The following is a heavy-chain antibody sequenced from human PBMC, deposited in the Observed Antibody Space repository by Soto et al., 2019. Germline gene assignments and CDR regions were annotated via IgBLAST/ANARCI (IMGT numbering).Heavy chain of an antibody. Sequence: ASVKVSCKASGYTFTGYYIHWVRQAPGQGLEWMGWMNPNSGNTGYAQKFKGRVTMTRNTSISTAYMELSSLRSEDTAVYYCARGRSYGFPFDYWGQGTPVTVSS. CDR1: GYTFTGYY. D-gene: IGHD5-18*01. V-gene: IGHV1-8*02. CDR2: MNPNSGNT. J-gene: IGHJ4*02. CDR3: ARGRSYGFPFDY.